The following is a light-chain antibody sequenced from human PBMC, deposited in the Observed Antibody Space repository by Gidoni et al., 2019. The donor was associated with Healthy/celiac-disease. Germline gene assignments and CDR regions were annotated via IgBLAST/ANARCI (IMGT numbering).Light chain of an antibody. CDR3: QQYGNSVT. V-gene: IGKV3-20*01. CDR1: QSVSSSY. J-gene: IGKJ1*01. CDR2: GAS. Sequence: DIVLTQSPGTLSLSPGERATLACRASQSVSSSYLAWYQQKPGQAPRLLIYGASSRATGIPDRFSGSGSGTDFTLTISRLEPEDFAVYYCQQYGNSVTFGQGTKVEIK.